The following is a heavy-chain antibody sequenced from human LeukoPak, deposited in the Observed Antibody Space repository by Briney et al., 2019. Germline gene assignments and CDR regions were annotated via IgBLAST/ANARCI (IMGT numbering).Heavy chain of an antibody. CDR1: GFTFSSYE. Sequence: PGGSLRLSCAASGFTFSSYEMNWVRQAPGKGLEWVSAISGSGGSTYYADSVKGRFTISRDNSKNTLYLQMNSLRAEDTAVYYCAKGARYYDSSGEIDYWGQGTLVTVSS. D-gene: IGHD3-22*01. J-gene: IGHJ4*02. V-gene: IGHV3-23*01. CDR2: ISGSGGST. CDR3: AKGARYYDSSGEIDY.